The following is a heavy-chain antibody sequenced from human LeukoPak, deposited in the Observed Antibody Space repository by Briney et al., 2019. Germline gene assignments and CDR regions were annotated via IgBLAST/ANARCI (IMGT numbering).Heavy chain of an antibody. CDR2: IYHSGAT. V-gene: IGHV4-38-2*02. Sequence: SETLSLTCTVSGHSIINSFYWGWIRQPPGKGLEWIGSIYHSGATYYNPSLKSRVTISLDTSKNQFSLRLNSVAAADTAVYYCARAVDSSAFSSFQHWGQGTLVTVSS. CDR1: GHSIINSFY. CDR3: ARAVDSSAFSSFQH. D-gene: IGHD3-22*01. J-gene: IGHJ1*01.